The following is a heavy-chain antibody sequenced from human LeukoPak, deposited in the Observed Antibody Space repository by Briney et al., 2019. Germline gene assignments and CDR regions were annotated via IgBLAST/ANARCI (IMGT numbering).Heavy chain of an antibody. CDR1: GYTLTELS. CDR3: ATVLYDFWSGLDY. Sequence: ASVTVSCTVSGYTLTELSMHWVRQAPGKGLEWMGGFDPEDGETIYAQKFQGRVTMTEDTSTDTAYMELSSLRSEDTAVYYCATVLYDFWSGLDYWGQGTLVTVSS. CDR2: FDPEDGET. D-gene: IGHD3-3*01. J-gene: IGHJ4*02. V-gene: IGHV1-24*01.